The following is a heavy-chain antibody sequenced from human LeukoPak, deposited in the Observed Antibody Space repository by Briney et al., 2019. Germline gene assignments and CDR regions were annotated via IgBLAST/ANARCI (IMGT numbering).Heavy chain of an antibody. CDR2: IWYDGSNK. D-gene: IGHD3-3*01. Sequence: HSGGSLRLSCAASGFTFNNYDMPWVRQAPGKGLEWVAVIWYDGSNKYYADSVNRRFTISRDNSKNTLYLQMNSLRAEDTAVYYCAKGGFWSGYYYNYYYYMDVWGKGTTVTVCS. V-gene: IGHV3-33*08. CDR1: GFTFNNYD. CDR3: AKGGFWSGYYYNYYYYMDV. J-gene: IGHJ6*03.